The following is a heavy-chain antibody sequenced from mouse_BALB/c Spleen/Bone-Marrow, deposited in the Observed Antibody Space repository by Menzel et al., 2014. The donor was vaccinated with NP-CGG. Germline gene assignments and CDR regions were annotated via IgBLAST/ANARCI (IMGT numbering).Heavy chain of an antibody. J-gene: IGHJ4*01. CDR1: GFIFSDYY. Sequence: EVQGVESGGGLVKPGGSLKLSCAASGFIFSDYYMYWVRQTPEKRLEWVAYITKGGGSTYYPDIVKGRFTISRDNAKNTLYLQRSRLKSEDTAMYYCARQLAYAMDYWGQGTSVTVSS. V-gene: IGHV5-12*01. CDR2: ITKGGGST. CDR3: ARQLAYAMDY. D-gene: IGHD4-1*01.